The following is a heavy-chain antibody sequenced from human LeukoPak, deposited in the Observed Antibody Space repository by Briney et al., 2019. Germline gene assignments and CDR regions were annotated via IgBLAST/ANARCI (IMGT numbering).Heavy chain of an antibody. CDR2: IYYSGST. V-gene: IGHV4-39*07. Sequence: SETLSLTCTVSGGSISSSSYYWGWIRQPPGKGLEWIGSIYYSGSTYYNPSLKSRVTISEDTSKNQFSLKLSSVTAADTAVYYCARIHSSSWSPYYFDYWGQGTLVTVSS. CDR1: GGSISSSSYY. CDR3: ARIHSSSWSPYYFDY. D-gene: IGHD6-13*01. J-gene: IGHJ4*02.